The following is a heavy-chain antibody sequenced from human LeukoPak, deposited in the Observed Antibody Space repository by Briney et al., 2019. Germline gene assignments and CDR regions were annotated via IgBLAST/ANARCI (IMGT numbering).Heavy chain of an antibody. V-gene: IGHV4-4*07. D-gene: IGHD2-21*01. CDR2: IYNSGST. CDR3: ARDRCGPDAFDS. Sequence: SEKLSRTCTVSGCSSSSYYWSWIRQRPGNGLEWIGRIYNSGSTNDNPSLKSRVTISVDTSKNQYSLKLSSVTAATTAVYCGARDRCGPDAFDSWGQGTMVTVSS. CDR1: GCSSSSYY. J-gene: IGHJ3*02.